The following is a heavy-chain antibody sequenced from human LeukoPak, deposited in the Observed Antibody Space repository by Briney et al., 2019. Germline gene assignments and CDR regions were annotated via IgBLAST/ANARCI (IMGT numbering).Heavy chain of an antibody. V-gene: IGHV4-59*12. CDR1: GGSISSYY. CDR3: ARGEYSYGLYYYYMDV. CDR2: IYYSGTT. D-gene: IGHD5-18*01. Sequence: SETLSLTCTVSGGSISSYYWNWIRQPPGKGLEWIGYIYYSGTTNYNPSLKSRVSMSVDTSKNQFSLKLSSVTAADTAVYYCARGEYSYGLYYYYMDVWGKGTTVTISS. J-gene: IGHJ6*03.